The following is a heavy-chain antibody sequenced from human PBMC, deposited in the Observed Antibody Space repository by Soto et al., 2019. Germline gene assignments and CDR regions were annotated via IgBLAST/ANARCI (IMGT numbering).Heavy chain of an antibody. Sequence: GGSLRLSCSASGLTFNDLSMHWVRQAPGRELEYISVIHKNGDSTYFADSVKGRFTTSRDNSKNIVYLQMSSLRADDTAVYYCVRDLYGMDVWGQGTMVTVSS. CDR2: IHKNGDST. CDR3: VRDLYGMDV. CDR1: GLTFNDLS. V-gene: IGHV3-64D*08. J-gene: IGHJ6*02.